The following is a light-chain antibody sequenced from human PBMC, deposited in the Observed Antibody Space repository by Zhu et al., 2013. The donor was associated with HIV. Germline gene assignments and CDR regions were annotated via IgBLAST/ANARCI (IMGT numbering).Light chain of an antibody. CDR2: AAS. Sequence: DIQMTQSPSSVSASVGGEVTITCRASQAISTSLAWFQQRPGRVPKSLIYAASSLHSGVPSKFRGGGSGTHFTLTINNLQPEDFATYYCLQYHNYPWTFGQGT. CDR3: LQYHNYPWT. CDR1: QAISTS. J-gene: IGKJ1*01. V-gene: IGKV1-16*02.